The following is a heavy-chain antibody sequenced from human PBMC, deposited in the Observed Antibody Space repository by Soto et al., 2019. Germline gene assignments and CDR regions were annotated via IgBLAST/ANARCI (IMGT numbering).Heavy chain of an antibody. CDR3: ARTEAQGDLSALYYYYYYMDV. D-gene: IGHD3-16*01. CDR1: GFTFSSYS. J-gene: IGHJ6*03. V-gene: IGHV3-21*01. CDR2: ISSSSSYI. Sequence: GGSLRLSCAASGFTFSSYSMNWVRQAPGKGLEWVSSISSSSSYIYYADSVKGRFTISRDNAKNSLYLQMNSLRAEDTAVYYCARTEAQGDLSALYYYYYYMDVWGQGTTVPVAS.